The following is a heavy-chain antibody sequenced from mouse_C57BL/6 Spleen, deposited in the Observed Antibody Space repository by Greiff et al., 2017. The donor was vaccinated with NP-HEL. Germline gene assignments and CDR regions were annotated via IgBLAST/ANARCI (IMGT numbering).Heavy chain of an antibody. V-gene: IGHV1-26*01. J-gene: IGHJ2*01. Sequence: EVQLQQSGPELVKPGASVKISCKASGYTFTDYYMNWVKQSHGKSLEWIGDINPNNGGTSYNQKFKGKATLTVDKSSSTAYMELRSLTSEDSAVYYCARRALYYYGSRGFDYWGQGTTLTVSS. D-gene: IGHD1-1*01. CDR2: INPNNGGT. CDR1: GYTFTDYY. CDR3: ARRALYYYGSRGFDY.